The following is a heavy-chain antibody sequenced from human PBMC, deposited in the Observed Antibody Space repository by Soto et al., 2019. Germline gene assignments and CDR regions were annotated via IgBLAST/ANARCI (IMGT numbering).Heavy chain of an antibody. Sequence: QLQLQESGPGLVKPSETLSLTCTVSGDTISSSAYYWSWVRQTPGKGLEWIGNIYNSGSTFYNASIKCRVTISVDATKNQFSLRITSAPDADTAVYYCARRGSGSSFDYWGQGTLVTVSS. CDR1: GDTISSSAYY. J-gene: IGHJ4*02. CDR2: IYNSGST. V-gene: IGHV4-39*01. D-gene: IGHD3-10*01. CDR3: ARRGSGSSFDY.